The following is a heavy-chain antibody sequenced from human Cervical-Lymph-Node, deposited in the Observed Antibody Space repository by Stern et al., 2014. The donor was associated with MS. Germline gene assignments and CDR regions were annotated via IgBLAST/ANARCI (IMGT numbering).Heavy chain of an antibody. CDR1: GFTFDNYG. Sequence: EVQLVESGGGLVKPGGSLRLSCGVSGFTFDNYGMSWVRQAPGKGLEWVSSISLSSRYIYYADSVKGRFTISRDNAKNSLYLQMNSLRAEDKAVYYCARYEASRSSSWYASLFDYWGQGTLVTVSS. D-gene: IGHD6-13*01. CDR3: ARYEASRSSSWYASLFDY. V-gene: IGHV3-21*01. CDR2: ISLSSRYI. J-gene: IGHJ4*02.